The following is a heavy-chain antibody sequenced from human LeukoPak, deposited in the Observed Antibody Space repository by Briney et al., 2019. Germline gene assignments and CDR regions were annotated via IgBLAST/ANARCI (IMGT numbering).Heavy chain of an antibody. CDR3: ARLTGGYVYYYGMDV. Sequence: PETLSLTCTVSGGSISSYYWSWTRQPPGKGLEWIGYIYYSGSTNYNPSLKSRVTISVDTSKNQFSLKLSSVTAADTAVYYCARLTGGYVYYYGMDVWGQGTTVTVSS. CDR2: IYYSGST. V-gene: IGHV4-59*08. D-gene: IGHD2-8*02. J-gene: IGHJ6*02. CDR1: GGSISSYY.